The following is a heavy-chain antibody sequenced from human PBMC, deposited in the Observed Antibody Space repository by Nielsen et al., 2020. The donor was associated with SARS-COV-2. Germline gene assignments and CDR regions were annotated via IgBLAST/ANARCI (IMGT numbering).Heavy chain of an antibody. J-gene: IGHJ4*02. CDR3: ARDPPYGDFEGGY. CDR1: GFTFSSYS. Sequence: GESLKISCAASGFTFSSYSMNWVRQAPGKGLEWVSSSSSSSSYIYYADSVKGRFTISRDNAKNSLYLQMNSLRAEDTAVYYCARDPPYGDFEGGYWGQGTLVTVSS. CDR2: SSSSSSYI. V-gene: IGHV3-21*01. D-gene: IGHD4-17*01.